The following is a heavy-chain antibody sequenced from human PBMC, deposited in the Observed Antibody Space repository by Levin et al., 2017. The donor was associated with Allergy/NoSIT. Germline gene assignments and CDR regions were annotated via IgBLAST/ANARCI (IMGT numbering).Heavy chain of an antibody. Sequence: HPGGSLRLSCAASGFTFSTYWMSWVRQAPGKGLEWVANLKQDGSAKYYVDSVKGRFTISRDNAKNSLYLQMNSLRAEDTAVYYCARVGQVGPRDGMDVWGQGTTVTVSS. D-gene: IGHD1-26*01. CDR3: ARVGQVGPRDGMDV. J-gene: IGHJ6*02. V-gene: IGHV3-7*01. CDR1: GFTFSTYW. CDR2: LKQDGSAK.